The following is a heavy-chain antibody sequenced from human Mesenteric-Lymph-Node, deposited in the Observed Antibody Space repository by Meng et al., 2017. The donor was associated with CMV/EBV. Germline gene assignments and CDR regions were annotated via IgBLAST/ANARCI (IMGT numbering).Heavy chain of an antibody. V-gene: IGHV3-11*04. D-gene: IGHD3-3*01. CDR1: GFTVSSNY. CDR3: ARDWGVTPFGVPGGY. J-gene: IGHJ4*02. CDR2: ISSSGGAT. Sequence: GGSLRLSCAASGFTVSSNYMSWVRQAPGKGLEWVSYISSSGGATFYADSVKGRFTMSRDNAKNSLYLQMNSLRAEDTAVYYCARDWGVTPFGVPGGYWGQGTLVTVSS.